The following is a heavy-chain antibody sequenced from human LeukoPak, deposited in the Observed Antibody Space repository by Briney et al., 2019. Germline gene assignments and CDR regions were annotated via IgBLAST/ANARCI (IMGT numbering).Heavy chain of an antibody. D-gene: IGHD3-9*01. V-gene: IGHV3-48*01. CDR1: GFTFSSYS. Sequence: GGSLRLSCAASGFTFSSYSMNWVRQAPGKGLEWVSYISSSSSTIDYADSVKGRFTISRDDAKNSLYLQMNSLRAEDTAVYYCARESYYDILTGSSLFDYWGQGTLVTVSS. CDR3: ARESYYDILTGSSLFDY. J-gene: IGHJ4*02. CDR2: ISSSSSTI.